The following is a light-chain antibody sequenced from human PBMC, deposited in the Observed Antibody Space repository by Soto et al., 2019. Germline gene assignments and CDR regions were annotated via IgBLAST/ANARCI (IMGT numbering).Light chain of an antibody. CDR1: QFVSTNY. CDR3: QQYGSSPS. Sequence: IVLTQSPATLSLSPGERATPYCGASQFVSTNYVAWYQQKSGLAPRLLIYDASRRASGISPRFSGSGYGTEFTLTISRLEPEDFAVYYCQQYGSSPSFGEGTKVDIK. V-gene: IGKV3D-20*01. CDR2: DAS. J-gene: IGKJ4*01.